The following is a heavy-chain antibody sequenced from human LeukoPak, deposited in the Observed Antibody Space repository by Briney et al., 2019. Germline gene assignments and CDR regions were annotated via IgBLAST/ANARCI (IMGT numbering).Heavy chain of an antibody. V-gene: IGHV1-69*13. CDR3: AREGLAYCGGDCWYYSDY. CDR1: GGTFSSYA. J-gene: IGHJ4*02. CDR2: FIPIFGTT. Sequence: GASVKVSCKASGGTFSSYAINWVRQAPGQGLEWMGGFIPIFGTTNYAQKFQGRVTITADESTSTAYMELSSLRSEDTAVYYCAREGLAYCGGDCWYYSDYWGQGTPVTVSS. D-gene: IGHD2-21*02.